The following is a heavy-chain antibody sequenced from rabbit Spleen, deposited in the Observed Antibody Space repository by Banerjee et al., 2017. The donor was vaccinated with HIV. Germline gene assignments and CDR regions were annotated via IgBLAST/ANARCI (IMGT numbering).Heavy chain of an antibody. J-gene: IGHJ2*01. D-gene: IGHD4-1*01. CDR3: ARDRGSGWGDAIDP. Sequence: QEQLVESGGGLVKPGGTLTLTCKASGIDFSGYFYICWVRQAPGKGPEWIGCIENGDASIYYPSWVNGRFSISSDNAQNTVDLQMNSLTAADTATYFCARDRGSGWGDAIDPWGPGTLVTVS. CDR1: GIDFSGYFY. V-gene: IGHV1S43*01. CDR2: IENGDASI.